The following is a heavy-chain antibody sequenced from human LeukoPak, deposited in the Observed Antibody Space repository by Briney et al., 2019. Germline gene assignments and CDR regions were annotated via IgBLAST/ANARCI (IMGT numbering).Heavy chain of an antibody. Sequence: GGSLRLSCAASGFTFSSYSMNWVRQAPGKGLEWVSSISSSSSYIYYADSVKGRFTISRDNAKNSLYLQMNSLRAEDTAVYYCARVDGHYYYYMDLWGKGTTVTVSS. CDR2: ISSSSSYI. V-gene: IGHV3-21*01. CDR3: ARVDGHYYYYMDL. D-gene: IGHD4-17*01. CDR1: GFTFSSYS. J-gene: IGHJ6*03.